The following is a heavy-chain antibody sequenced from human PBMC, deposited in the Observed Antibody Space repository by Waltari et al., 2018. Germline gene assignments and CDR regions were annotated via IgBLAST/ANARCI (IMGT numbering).Heavy chain of an antibody. D-gene: IGHD6-13*01. CDR3: ARHRGSAAAAGTYYYYGMDV. Sequence: QLQLQASGPGLVTPSETLSLTCTVSGGSISSSSYSWGWIRQPPGKGREWIGSIYYRGSTYYNPSLKSRVTISVDTSKNQFSLKLSSVTAADTAVYYCARHRGSAAAAGTYYYYGMDVWGQGTTVTVSS. CDR1: GGSISSSSYS. J-gene: IGHJ6*02. V-gene: IGHV4-39*01. CDR2: IYYRGST.